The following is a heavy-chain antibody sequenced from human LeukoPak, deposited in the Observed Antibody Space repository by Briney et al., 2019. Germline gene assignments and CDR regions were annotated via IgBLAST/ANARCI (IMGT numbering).Heavy chain of an antibody. Sequence: PGGSLRLSCAASGFAFISYSMNWVRQAPGKGLEWVSSISSSSSYIYYADSVKGRFTISRDNAKNSLYLQMNSLRAEDTAVYYCAGSGSGDAFDIWGQGTMVTVSS. V-gene: IGHV3-21*01. CDR2: ISSSSSYI. CDR1: GFAFISYS. D-gene: IGHD3-10*01. J-gene: IGHJ3*02. CDR3: AGSGSGDAFDI.